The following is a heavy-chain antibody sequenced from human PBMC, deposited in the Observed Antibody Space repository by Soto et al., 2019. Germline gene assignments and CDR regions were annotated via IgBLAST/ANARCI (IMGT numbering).Heavy chain of an antibody. CDR2: ISGSGDST. D-gene: IGHD2-21*01. V-gene: IGHV3-23*01. J-gene: IGHJ4*02. Sequence: EEQLLESGGGLAQPGGSLRLSCAASGFTFRGYAMSWVRQAPGKGPEWVSGISGSGDSTYHAKSVKGRFIISRDNSKNTLSLEINSLRAEDTDVYYGAKAYGASHSPFDCWGQGTLVAVAS. CDR1: GFTFRGYA. CDR3: AKAYGASHSPFDC.